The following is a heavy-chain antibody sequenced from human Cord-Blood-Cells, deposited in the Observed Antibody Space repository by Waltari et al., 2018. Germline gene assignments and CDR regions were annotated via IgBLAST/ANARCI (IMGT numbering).Heavy chain of an antibody. J-gene: IGHJ3*02. CDR3: ATDAYGSGSYYDAFDI. CDR1: GYTLTELS. CDR2: LDPEDGET. V-gene: IGHV1-24*01. Sequence: QVQLVQSGAEVKKPGASVKVSCKVSGYTLTELSMHWVRQAHGKGLEWMGGLDPEDGETIYAQKFQGRVTMTEDTSTDTAYMELSSLRSEDTAVYYCATDAYGSGSYYDAFDIWGQGTMVTVSS. D-gene: IGHD3-10*01.